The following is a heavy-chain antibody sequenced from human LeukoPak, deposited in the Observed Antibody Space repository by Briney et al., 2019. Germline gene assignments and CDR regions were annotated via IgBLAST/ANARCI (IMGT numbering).Heavy chain of an antibody. CDR3: AKDSASVLLWFGARYYYYVMDV. D-gene: IGHD3-10*01. J-gene: IGHJ6*02. Sequence: GGSLRLSCAASGFTFSSYGMHWVRQAPGKGLEWVAVISYDGSNKYYADSVKGRFTISRDNSKNTPYLQMNSLRAEDTAVYYCAKDSASVLLWFGARYYYYVMDVWGQGTTVTVSS. V-gene: IGHV3-30*18. CDR2: ISYDGSNK. CDR1: GFTFSSYG.